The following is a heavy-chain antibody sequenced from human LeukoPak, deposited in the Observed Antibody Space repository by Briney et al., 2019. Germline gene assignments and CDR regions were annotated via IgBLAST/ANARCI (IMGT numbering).Heavy chain of an antibody. CDR1: GGSVSSGSYY. V-gene: IGHV4-61*01. CDR2: IYYSGST. Sequence: SETLFLTCTVSGGSVSSGSYYWSWIRQPPGKGLEWIGYIYYSGSTNYNPSLKSRVTISVDTSKNQFSLKLSSVTAADTAVYYCARDHCSSTSCHNRYFDLWGRGTLVTVSS. J-gene: IGHJ2*01. D-gene: IGHD2-2*02. CDR3: ARDHCSSTSCHNRYFDL.